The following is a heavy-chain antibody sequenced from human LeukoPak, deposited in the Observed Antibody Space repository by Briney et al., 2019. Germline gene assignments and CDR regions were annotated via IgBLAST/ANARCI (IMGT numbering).Heavy chain of an antibody. D-gene: IGHD3-22*01. CDR3: ASNPDLYYYDSSGYYYGAPCWFDP. Sequence: SETLSLTCTVSGGSISSYYWSWIRQPPGNGLEWIGYIYYSGSTNYNPSLKSRVTISVDTSKNQFSLKLSSVTAADTAVYYCASNPDLYYYDSSGYYYGAPCWFDPWGQGTLVTVSS. V-gene: IGHV4-59*08. CDR1: GGSISSYY. J-gene: IGHJ5*02. CDR2: IYYSGST.